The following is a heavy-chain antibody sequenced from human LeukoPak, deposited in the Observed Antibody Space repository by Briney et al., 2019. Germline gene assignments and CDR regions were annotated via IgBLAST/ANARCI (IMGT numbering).Heavy chain of an antibody. V-gene: IGHV4-59*01. CDR3: ARGVVIAPQTFDY. J-gene: IGHJ4*02. Sequence: SETLSLTCTVSGGSISSYYWSWIRQPPGKGLEWIGYIYYSGSTSYNPSLKSRVTISVDTSKNHFSLKLSSVTAADTAVYYCARGVVIAPQTFDYWGQGTLVTVSS. CDR2: IYYSGST. D-gene: IGHD2-21*01. CDR1: GGSISSYY.